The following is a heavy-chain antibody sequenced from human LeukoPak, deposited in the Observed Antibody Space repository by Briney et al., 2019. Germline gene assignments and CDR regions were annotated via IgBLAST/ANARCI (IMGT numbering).Heavy chain of an antibody. CDR2: IYYNGST. D-gene: IGHD3-22*01. Sequence: SETLSLTCTVSGGSISSGSYYWSWIRQPPGKGLEWIGYIYYNGSTNYNPSLKSRITMSVDTSKNQFSLKLSSVTAADTAVYYCAREQDSSGFSDAFDIWGRGTMVTVSS. CDR3: AREQDSSGFSDAFDI. V-gene: IGHV4-61*01. CDR1: GGSISSGSYY. J-gene: IGHJ3*02.